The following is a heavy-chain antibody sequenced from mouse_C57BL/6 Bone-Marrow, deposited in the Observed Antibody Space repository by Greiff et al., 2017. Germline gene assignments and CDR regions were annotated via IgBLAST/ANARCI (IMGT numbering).Heavy chain of an antibody. D-gene: IGHD2-4*01. CDR1: GYTFTDYY. CDR3: ARRYYDYDDAMDY. CDR2: IYPGSGNT. Sequence: QVQLQQSGAELVRPGASVKLSCKASGYTFTDYYINWVKQRPGQGLEWIARIYPGSGNTYYNEKFKGKATLTAEKSSSTASMQLSSLTSEDSAVYFCARRYYDYDDAMDYWGQGTSVTVSS. V-gene: IGHV1-76*01. J-gene: IGHJ4*01.